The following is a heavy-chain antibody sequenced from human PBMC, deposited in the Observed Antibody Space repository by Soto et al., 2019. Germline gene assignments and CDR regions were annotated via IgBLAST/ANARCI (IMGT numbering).Heavy chain of an antibody. J-gene: IGHJ5*02. CDR2: ISSSSSYI. V-gene: IGHV3-21*01. Sequence: GGSLRLSCAASGFTFSAYTMNWVRQAPGRWLELVSSISSSSSYIYYADSVKGRFTISRDSAKNSLYLQMNSLRAEDTAVYYCARDPIIAMVRGVINLFDPWGQGTLVTVSS. CDR3: ARDPIIAMVRGVINLFDP. D-gene: IGHD3-10*01. CDR1: GFTFSAYT.